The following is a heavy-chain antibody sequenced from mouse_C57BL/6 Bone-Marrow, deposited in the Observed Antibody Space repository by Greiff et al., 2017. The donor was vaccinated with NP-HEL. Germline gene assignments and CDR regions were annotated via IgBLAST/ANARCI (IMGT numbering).Heavy chain of an antibody. Sequence: VHVKQSGPELVKPGASVKISCKASGYSFTDYNMNWVKQSNGKSLEWIGVINPNYGTTSYNQKFKGKATLTVDQSSSTAYMQLNSLTSEDSAVYYCARSAITTVVATDFDYWGQGTTLTVSS. V-gene: IGHV1-39*01. CDR1: GYSFTDYN. J-gene: IGHJ2*01. D-gene: IGHD1-1*01. CDR2: INPNYGTT. CDR3: ARSAITTVVATDFDY.